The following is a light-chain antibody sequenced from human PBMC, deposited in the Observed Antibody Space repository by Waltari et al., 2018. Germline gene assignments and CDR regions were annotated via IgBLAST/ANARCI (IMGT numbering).Light chain of an antibody. J-gene: IGKJ4*01. Sequence: DIVMTQSPDSLAVSLGERATINCKSSQSVLYSANNKNYLAWYQQKSGQPPKLLIYWASTRASGVPDRISGSGSGTDFTLTISNLQPEDVAVYYCQQYDASPLTFGGGTKVEI. CDR2: WAS. V-gene: IGKV4-1*01. CDR3: QQYDASPLT. CDR1: QSVLYSANNKNY.